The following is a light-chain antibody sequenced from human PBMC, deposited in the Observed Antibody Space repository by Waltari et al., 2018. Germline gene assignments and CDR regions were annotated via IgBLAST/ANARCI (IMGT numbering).Light chain of an antibody. CDR1: SSTIGSNF. Sequence: QSVLTQPPSASGPPGQRVTISCSGSSSTIGSNFVYWYQQFPGTAPHLLIFRNNQRPSGVPDRFSDSKSVSSASLAVSGLRSDDEAHYYCASWDDSLSGGIFGGGTEVTVL. V-gene: IGLV1-47*01. CDR2: RNN. J-gene: IGLJ2*01. CDR3: ASWDDSLSGGI.